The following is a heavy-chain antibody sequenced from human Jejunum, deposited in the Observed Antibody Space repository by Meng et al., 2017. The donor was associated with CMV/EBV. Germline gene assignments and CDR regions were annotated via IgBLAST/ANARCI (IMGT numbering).Heavy chain of an antibody. J-gene: IGHJ4*02. CDR3: ARGRASGYYYILDY. CDR2: ISSSSRYI. Sequence: SGFSLSSYGLNWVRQAPGKGLEWVSSISSSSRYIFYADSVKGRFTISRDNAKNSLYLQMNGLRAEDTAVYYCARGRASGYYYILDYWGQGTRVTVSS. CDR1: GFSLSSYG. V-gene: IGHV3-21*01. D-gene: IGHD3-22*01.